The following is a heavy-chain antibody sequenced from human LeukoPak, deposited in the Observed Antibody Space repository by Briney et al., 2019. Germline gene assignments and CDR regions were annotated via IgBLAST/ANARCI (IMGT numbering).Heavy chain of an antibody. V-gene: IGHV3-23*01. J-gene: IGHJ4*02. Sequence: GGSLRLSCTASGFTFSSYAMSWVRLAPGKGLEWVSAISGSGVTTYYADSVKGRFTISRDSSKNTLYLQMNSLRAEDTAVYYCAKEVAAASTIDYWGQGTLVTVSS. CDR1: GFTFSSYA. CDR2: ISGSGVTT. CDR3: AKEVAAASTIDY. D-gene: IGHD6-13*01.